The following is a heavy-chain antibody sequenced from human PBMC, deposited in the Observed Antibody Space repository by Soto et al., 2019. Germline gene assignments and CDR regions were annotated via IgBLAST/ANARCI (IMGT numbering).Heavy chain of an antibody. CDR2: ISAYNGNT. CDR1: GYTFTSYG. V-gene: IGHV1-18*01. CDR3: ARDACSGGSCYLFDY. Sequence: QVQLVQSGAEVKKPGASVKVSCKASGYTFTSYGISWVRQAPGQGLEWMGWISAYNGNTNYAQKLQGRGTMTTDTSTSTAYMELRSLRSDDTAVYYCARDACSGGSCYLFDYWGQGTLVTVSS. J-gene: IGHJ4*02. D-gene: IGHD2-15*01.